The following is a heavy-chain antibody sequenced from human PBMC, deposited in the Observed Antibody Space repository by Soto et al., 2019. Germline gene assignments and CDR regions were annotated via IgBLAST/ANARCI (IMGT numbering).Heavy chain of an antibody. Sequence: QVQLHQWGAGLLKPSETLSLTCAVSGGSFSGYFWSWLRQPPGKGREWIGEINDSGSSNYNASRRSRANISGDTYKNQFSLNLRDVTAADTAVYYCARGRGLERFGYGDDLDFWFDPWGQGTLVTVSA. CDR1: GGSFSGYF. CDR2: INDSGSS. J-gene: IGHJ5*02. CDR3: ARGRGLERFGYGDDLDFWFDP. D-gene: IGHD2-21*02. V-gene: IGHV4-34*01.